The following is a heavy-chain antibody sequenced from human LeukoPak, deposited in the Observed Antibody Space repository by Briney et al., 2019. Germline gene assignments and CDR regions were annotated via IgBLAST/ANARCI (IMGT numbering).Heavy chain of an antibody. Sequence: GASVKVSCKASGYTFSSDGISWVRQAPGQGLEWMGWISSYNGNTKYAEKLQGRVTMTTDTSTSTAYMELRSLRSDDTAVYYCARPIAARGWFDPWGQGTLVTVSS. CDR1: GYTFSSDG. CDR2: ISSYNGNT. CDR3: ARPIAARGWFDP. J-gene: IGHJ5*02. V-gene: IGHV1-18*01. D-gene: IGHD6-6*01.